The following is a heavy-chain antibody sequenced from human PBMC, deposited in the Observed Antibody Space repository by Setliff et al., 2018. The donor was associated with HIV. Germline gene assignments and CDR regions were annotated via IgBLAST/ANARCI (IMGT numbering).Heavy chain of an antibody. D-gene: IGHD3-10*01. Sequence: GGSLRLSCVASGFIFSSYSMNWVRQAPGKGLEWVSSISSSSDYIYYADSVKGRFTLSRDNAKNSLYLQMNSLRAEDTAVYYCARVSGTYYIGDYFDYWGQGTLVTVSS. CDR3: ARVSGTYYIGDYFDY. CDR2: ISSSSDYI. CDR1: GFIFSSYS. J-gene: IGHJ4*02. V-gene: IGHV3-21*01.